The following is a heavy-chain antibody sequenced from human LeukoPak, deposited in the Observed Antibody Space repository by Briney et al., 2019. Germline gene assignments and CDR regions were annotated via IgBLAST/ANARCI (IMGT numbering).Heavy chain of an antibody. CDR2: IIPIFGTA. CDR1: GGTFSSYA. D-gene: IGHD3-9*01. CDR3: ARGPPGSLRYLGD. Sequence: TSVKVSCKASGGTFSSYAISWVRQAAGQGLEWMGGIIPIFGTANYAQKFQGRVTITADESTSTAYMELSSLRSEDTAVYYCARGPPGSLRYLGDWGQGTLVTVSS. V-gene: IGHV1-69*13. J-gene: IGHJ4*02.